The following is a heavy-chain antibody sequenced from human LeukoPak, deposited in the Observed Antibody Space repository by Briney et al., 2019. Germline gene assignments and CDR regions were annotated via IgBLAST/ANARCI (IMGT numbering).Heavy chain of an antibody. D-gene: IGHD2-2*02. J-gene: IGHJ6*03. V-gene: IGHV1-8*01. CDR1: GYTFTSYD. CDR2: MNPNSGNT. Sequence: GASVKVSCKASGYTFTSYDINWVRQATGQGLEWMGWMNPNSGNTGYAQKFQGRVTMTRNTSISTAYMELSSLRSEDTAVYYCARGLDCSSTSCYSSYYYYYMDVWGKGTTVTVSS. CDR3: ARGLDCSSTSCYSSYYYYYMDV.